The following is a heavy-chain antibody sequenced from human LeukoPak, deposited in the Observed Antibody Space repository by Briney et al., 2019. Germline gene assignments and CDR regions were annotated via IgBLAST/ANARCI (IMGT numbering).Heavy chain of an antibody. D-gene: IGHD2-2*01. CDR2: IYHSGST. CDR1: GYSISSGYY. J-gene: IGHJ3*02. Sequence: SGTLSLTCTVSGYSISSGYYWGWIRQPPGKGLEWIGSIYHSGSTYYNPSLKSRVTISVDTSKNQFSLKLSSVTAADTAVYYCAVPVVPAAICSSFGCVAAFDIWGQGTMVTVSS. CDR3: AVPVVPAAICSSFGCVAAFDI. V-gene: IGHV4-38-2*02.